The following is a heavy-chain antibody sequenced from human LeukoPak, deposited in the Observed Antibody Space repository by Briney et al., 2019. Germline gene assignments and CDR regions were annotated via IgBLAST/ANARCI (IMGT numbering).Heavy chain of an antibody. CDR2: IKHDGSDK. Sequence: SGGSLRLSCSASGFTFSNYWMTWVRQSPGKGLEWVAIIKHDGSDKYCVDSVKGGFTISRDNAKNSLYLQMSSLRAEDTAVYYCARGGHRQKEFWGQGTLVTVSS. CDR1: GFTFSNYW. D-gene: IGHD3-10*01. J-gene: IGHJ4*02. CDR3: ARGGHRQKEF. V-gene: IGHV3-7*01.